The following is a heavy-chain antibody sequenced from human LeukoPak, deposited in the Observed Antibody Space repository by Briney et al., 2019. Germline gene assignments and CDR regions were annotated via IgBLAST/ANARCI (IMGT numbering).Heavy chain of an antibody. CDR3: AELGTTMIGGV. V-gene: IGHV3-48*03. J-gene: IGHJ6*04. CDR2: ISSSGSTI. D-gene: IGHD3-10*02. Sequence: GGSLRLSCAASGFTFSSYEMNWVRQAPGKGLEWVSYISSSGSTIYYADSVKGRFTISRDNAKNSLYLQMNSLRAEDTAVYYCAELGTTMIGGVWDKGTTVTISS. CDR1: GFTFSSYE.